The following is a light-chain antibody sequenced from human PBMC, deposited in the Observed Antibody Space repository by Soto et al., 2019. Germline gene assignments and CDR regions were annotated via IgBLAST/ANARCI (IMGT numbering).Light chain of an antibody. V-gene: IGLV2-11*01. Sequence: SVLTRPRSVSGSAGQSVTSACTGTSSDVGGYNYVSWYQQHPGKAPKLMIYDVSKRPSGVPDRFSGSKSGNTASLTISGLQAEDEADYYCCSYAGSYTFVFGTGTKVTVL. J-gene: IGLJ1*01. CDR2: DVS. CDR1: SSDVGGYNY. CDR3: CSYAGSYTFV.